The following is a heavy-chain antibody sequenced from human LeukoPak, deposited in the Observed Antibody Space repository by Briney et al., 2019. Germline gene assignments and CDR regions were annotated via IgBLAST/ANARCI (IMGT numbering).Heavy chain of an antibody. CDR2: IYYSGST. D-gene: IGHD5-18*01. J-gene: IGHJ6*02. Sequence: SETLSLTCAVYGGSFSGYYWSWIRQPPGKGLEWIGYIYYSGSTYYDPSLKSRVTISVDTSKNQFSLKLSSVTAADTAVYYCARDQPRYSYGYGFYYYYGMDVWGQGTTVTVSS. V-gene: IGHV4-30-4*08. CDR3: ARDQPRYSYGYGFYYYYGMDV. CDR1: GGSFSGYY.